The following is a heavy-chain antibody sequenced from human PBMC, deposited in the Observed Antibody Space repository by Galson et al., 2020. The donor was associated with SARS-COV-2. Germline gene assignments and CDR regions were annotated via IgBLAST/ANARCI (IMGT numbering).Heavy chain of an antibody. V-gene: IGHV4-59*08. J-gene: IGHJ4*02. CDR2: IYYSGST. CDR1: GGSISSYY. D-gene: IGHD6-13*01. Sequence: ETSETLSLTCTVSGGSISSYYWSWIRQPPGKGLEWIGYIYYSGSTNYNPSLKSRVTISVDTSKNQFSLKLSSVTAADTAVYYCARHAPVEDLMIAAGYFDYWGQGTLVTVSS. CDR3: ARHAPVEDLMIAAGYFDY.